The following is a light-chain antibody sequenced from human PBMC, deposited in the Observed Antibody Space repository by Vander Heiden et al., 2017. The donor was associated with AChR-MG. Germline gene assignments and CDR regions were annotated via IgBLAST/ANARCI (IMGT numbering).Light chain of an antibody. J-gene: IGLJ3*02. Sequence: QSVLTQPPSVSGALGQRVTISCTGRSSNIGGGYDVHWYQQRPGTAPKLLIYGNYNRPSGVPDRFSGSRSGASATLAITGLQAEDEADYYCQAYDSSLKVFGGGTKLSVL. CDR2: GNY. CDR3: QAYDSSLKV. CDR1: SSNIGGGYD. V-gene: IGLV1-40*01.